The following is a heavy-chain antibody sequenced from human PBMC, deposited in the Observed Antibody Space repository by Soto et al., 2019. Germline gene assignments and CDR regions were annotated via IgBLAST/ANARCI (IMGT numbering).Heavy chain of an antibody. J-gene: IGHJ4*02. CDR3: AAEVRYYDSSGYFLGHYFDS. CDR2: IVVGSGNT. D-gene: IGHD3-22*01. Sequence: QMQLVQSGPEVKKPGTSVKVSCKASGFTFTSSAVQWVRQARGQRLAWIGWIVVGSGNTNYAQKFQERVTITRDMSTSTAYMELSSMRSEDTAVYYCAAEVRYYDSSGYFLGHYFDSWGQGTLDTVSS. V-gene: IGHV1-58*01. CDR1: GFTFTSSA.